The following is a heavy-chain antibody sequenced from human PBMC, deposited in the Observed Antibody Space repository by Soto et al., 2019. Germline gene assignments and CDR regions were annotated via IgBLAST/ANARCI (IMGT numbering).Heavy chain of an antibody. V-gene: IGHV1-8*01. D-gene: IGHD3-3*01. CDR3: ARIFHRITIFGVVRRGMDV. CDR2: MNPNSGNT. Sequence: QVQLVQSGAEVKKPGASVKVSCKASGYTFTSYDINWVRQATGQGLEWMGWMNPNSGNTGYAQTFQGRVTMTRNTSISTAYMELSSLRSEDTAVYYCARIFHRITIFGVVRRGMDVWGQGTTVTVSS. CDR1: GYTFTSYD. J-gene: IGHJ6*02.